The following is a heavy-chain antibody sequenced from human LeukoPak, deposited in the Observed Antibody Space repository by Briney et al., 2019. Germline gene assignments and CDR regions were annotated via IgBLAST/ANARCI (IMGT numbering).Heavy chain of an antibody. Sequence: GGSLRLSCAASGFTFSSYGMHWVRQAPGKGLEWVAFIRYDGSNKYYADSVKGRFTISRDNSKNTLYLQMNSLRAEDTAVYYCAKDLGGWFGDLGAFDIWGQGTMVTVSS. CDR1: GFTFSSYG. CDR2: IRYDGSNK. J-gene: IGHJ3*02. CDR3: AKDLGGWFGDLGAFDI. V-gene: IGHV3-30*02. D-gene: IGHD3-10*01.